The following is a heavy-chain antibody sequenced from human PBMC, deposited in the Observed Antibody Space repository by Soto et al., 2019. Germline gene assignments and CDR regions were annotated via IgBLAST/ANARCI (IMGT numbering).Heavy chain of an antibody. D-gene: IGHD3-3*01. J-gene: IGHJ6*02. CDR2: ISYDGSNK. CDR1: GFTFSSYG. V-gene: IGHV3-30*18. Sequence: GGSLRLSCAASGFTFSSYGMHWVRQAPGKGLEWVAVISYDGSNKYYADSVKGRFTISRDNSKNTLYLQMNSLRAEDTAVYYCAKDYVGYYGFWSGYYKGGYGMDVWGQGTTVTVS. CDR3: AKDYVGYYGFWSGYYKGGYGMDV.